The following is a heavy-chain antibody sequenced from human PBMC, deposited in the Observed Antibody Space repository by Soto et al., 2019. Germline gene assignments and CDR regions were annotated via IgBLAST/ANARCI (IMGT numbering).Heavy chain of an antibody. J-gene: IGHJ6*02. Sequence: QVQLVQSGAEVKKPGSSVKVSCKASGGTFSSYAISWVRQAPGQGLEWMGGIIPIFGTANYAQKFQGRVTXTXXXSXGTAYMKLSSLRSEDTAVYYCARHVPAAGYYYGMDVWGQGTTVTVSS. V-gene: IGHV1-69*05. CDR1: GGTFSSYA. CDR3: ARHVPAAGYYYGMDV. CDR2: IIPIFGTA. D-gene: IGHD2-2*01.